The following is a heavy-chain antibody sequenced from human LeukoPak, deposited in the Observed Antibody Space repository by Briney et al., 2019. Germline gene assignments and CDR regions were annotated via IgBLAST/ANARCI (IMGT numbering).Heavy chain of an antibody. CDR2: IYYSGST. Sequence: PSQTLSLTCTVSGGSISSGDYYWSWIRQPPGKGLEWIGYIYYSGSTYYNPSLKSRVTISVDTSKNQFSLKLSSVTAADTAVYYCARDRAPQYYDFWSGYTGNWFDPWGQGTLVTVSS. D-gene: IGHD3-3*01. CDR1: GGSISSGDYY. V-gene: IGHV4-30-4*01. CDR3: ARDRAPQYYDFWSGYTGNWFDP. J-gene: IGHJ5*02.